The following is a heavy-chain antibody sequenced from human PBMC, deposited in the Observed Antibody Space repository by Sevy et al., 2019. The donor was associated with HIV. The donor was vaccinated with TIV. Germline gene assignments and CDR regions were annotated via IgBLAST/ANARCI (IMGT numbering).Heavy chain of an antibody. CDR1: GFIFSSYA. Sequence: GGSLRLSCAASGFIFSSYAMHWVRQAPGKGLEWGAVISYDGSNKYYADSVKGRFTISRDNSKNTLYLQMNSLGAEDTAVYYCARDFGYCANGVCYASGMDVWGQGTTVTVSS. CDR2: ISYDGSNK. CDR3: ARDFGYCANGVCYASGMDV. D-gene: IGHD2-8*01. J-gene: IGHJ6*02. V-gene: IGHV3-30-3*01.